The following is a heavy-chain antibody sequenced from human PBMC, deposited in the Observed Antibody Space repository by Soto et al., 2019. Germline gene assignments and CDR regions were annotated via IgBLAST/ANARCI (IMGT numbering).Heavy chain of an antibody. CDR2: ISDTGGRI. J-gene: IGHJ5*02. CDR1: GFTFSSNA. Sequence: EVQLLESGGGLVQPGGSLRLSCAASGFTFSSNAMNWVRQAPGKGLEWVSVISDTGGRIYYADSVKGRFTISRDNSKNTLYLEMNNLRVEDTAGYYCSKSLNINRKNLFDPWGQGTLVTVSS. CDR3: SKSLNINRKNLFDP. V-gene: IGHV3-23*01.